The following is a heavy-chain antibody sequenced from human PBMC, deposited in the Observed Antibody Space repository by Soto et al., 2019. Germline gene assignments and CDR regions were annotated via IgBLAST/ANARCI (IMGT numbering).Heavy chain of an antibody. CDR3: ARPARYCSSTSCLYYFDY. V-gene: IGHV5-10-1*01. J-gene: IGHJ4*02. D-gene: IGHD2-2*01. CDR2: IDPSDSYT. CDR1: GYSFTSYW. Sequence: GESLKISCKGSGYSFTSYWISWVRQMPGKGLEWMGRIDPSDSYTNYSPSFQGHVTISADKSISTAYLQWSSLKASDTAMYYCARPARYCSSTSCLYYFDYWGQGTLVTVS.